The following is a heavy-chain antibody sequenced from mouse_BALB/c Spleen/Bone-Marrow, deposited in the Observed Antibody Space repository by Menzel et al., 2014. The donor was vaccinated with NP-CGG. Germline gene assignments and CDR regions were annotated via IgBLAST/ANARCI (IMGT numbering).Heavy chain of an antibody. CDR2: IWAGGST. J-gene: IGHJ1*01. CDR3: ARKDYGSRGGYFDV. D-gene: IGHD1-1*01. CDR1: GFSLTSYG. V-gene: IGHV2-9*02. Sequence: VNVVEPGPGLVAPSQSLSITCTVSGFSLTSYGVHWVRQPPGKGLEWLGLIWAGGSTNYNSALMSRLSISKDNSKSQVFLKMNSLQTDDTAMYYCARKDYGSRGGYFDVWGAGTTVTVSS.